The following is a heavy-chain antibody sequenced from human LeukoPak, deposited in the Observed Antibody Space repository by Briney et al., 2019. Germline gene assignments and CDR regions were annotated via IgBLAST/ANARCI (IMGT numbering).Heavy chain of an antibody. D-gene: IGHD3-22*01. Sequence: ASVKVSCKASGGTFSSYAISWVRQAPEQGLEWMGRIIPIFGTANYAQKFQGRVTITTDESTSTAYMELSSLRSEDTAVYYCARDEYYYDSSGYPGGWGQGTLVTVSS. CDR1: GGTFSSYA. CDR3: ARDEYYYDSSGYPGG. V-gene: IGHV1-69*05. CDR2: IIPIFGTA. J-gene: IGHJ4*02.